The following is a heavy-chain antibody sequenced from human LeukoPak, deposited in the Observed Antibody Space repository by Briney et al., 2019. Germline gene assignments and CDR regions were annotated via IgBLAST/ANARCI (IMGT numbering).Heavy chain of an antibody. V-gene: IGHV3-7*01. Sequence: GGSLRLSCVASGFAFSSYWMSWVRQAPGKGLEWVANIRQDGNEKHYVDSVKGRFTISRDNAKNSVYLQMNSLRAEDTAVYYCARDKIPCGDGTCYSRLEYWGQGSLVTVSS. CDR3: ARDKIPCGDGTCYSRLEY. J-gene: IGHJ4*02. CDR1: GFAFSSYW. CDR2: IRQDGNEK. D-gene: IGHD2-15*01.